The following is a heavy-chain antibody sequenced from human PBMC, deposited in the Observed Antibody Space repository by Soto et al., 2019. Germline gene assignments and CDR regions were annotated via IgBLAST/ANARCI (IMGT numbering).Heavy chain of an antibody. D-gene: IGHD5-12*01. CDR2: INDRGRST. Sequence: GGSLRLSCAASGFTFSSYAMNWVRQPPGKGLEWVSGINDRGRSTYYADSVKGRFTISRDNSKNTLSLQMNSLGAEDTAIYYCVHGYYFDSWGQGTLVTVSS. CDR3: VHGYYFDS. CDR1: GFTFSSYA. J-gene: IGHJ4*02. V-gene: IGHV3-23*01.